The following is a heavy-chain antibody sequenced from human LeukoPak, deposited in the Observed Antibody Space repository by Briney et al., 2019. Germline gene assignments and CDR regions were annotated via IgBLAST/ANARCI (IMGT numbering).Heavy chain of an antibody. CDR3: ARDFCSAGSCYPDN. V-gene: IGHV3-66*01. CDR1: GFTVSSNY. Sequence: GGSPRLSCAASGFTVSSNYMSWVRQAPGKGLEWVSVIYSGGSTYYADSVKGRFTISRDNSKNTLYLQMNSLRVGDTAVYYCARDFCSAGSCYPDNWGQGTLVTVSS. J-gene: IGHJ4*02. D-gene: IGHD2-15*01. CDR2: IYSGGST.